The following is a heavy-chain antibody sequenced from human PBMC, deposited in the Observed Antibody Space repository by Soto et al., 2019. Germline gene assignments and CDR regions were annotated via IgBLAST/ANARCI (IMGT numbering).Heavy chain of an antibody. J-gene: IGHJ5*02. CDR2: ISYDGSNK. CDR1: GFTFSSYA. CDR3: ARDPGEHIVVVTAIDAFGWFDP. Sequence: QVQLVESGGGVVQPGRSLRLSCAASGFTFSSYAMHWVRQAPGKGLEWVAVISYDGSNKYYADSVKGRFTISRDNSKNTLYLQMNSLRAEDTAVYYCARDPGEHIVVVTAIDAFGWFDPWGQGTLVTVSS. V-gene: IGHV3-30-3*01. D-gene: IGHD2-21*02.